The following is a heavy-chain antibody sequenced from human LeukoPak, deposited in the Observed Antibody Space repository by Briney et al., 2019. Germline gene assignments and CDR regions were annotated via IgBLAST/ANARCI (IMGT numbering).Heavy chain of an antibody. CDR1: GFTFSSYS. V-gene: IGHV3-48*01. J-gene: IGHJ4*02. D-gene: IGHD2-2*02. CDR2: IGSSSSTI. Sequence: GGSLRLSCAASGFTFSSYSMNWVRQAPGKGLEWVSYIGSSSSTIYYADSVKGRFTISRDNAKNSLYLQMNSLRAEDTAVYYCARTSVAAAISPYYFDYWGQGTLVTVSS. CDR3: ARTSVAAAISPYYFDY.